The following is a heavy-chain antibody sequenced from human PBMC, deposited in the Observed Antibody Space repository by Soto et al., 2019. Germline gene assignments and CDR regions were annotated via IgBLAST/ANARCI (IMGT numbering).Heavy chain of an antibody. CDR3: ARDPDWLDP. J-gene: IGHJ5*02. Sequence: PGGSLRLSCAASGFTFSSYSMNWVRQAPGKGLEWVSYINRAGTPIFYADFVRGRFTISRDNAKNSLYLQMDSLRDEDTATYYCARDPDWLDPWSQGTLVTVSS. CDR2: INRAGTPI. V-gene: IGHV3-48*02. CDR1: GFTFSSYS.